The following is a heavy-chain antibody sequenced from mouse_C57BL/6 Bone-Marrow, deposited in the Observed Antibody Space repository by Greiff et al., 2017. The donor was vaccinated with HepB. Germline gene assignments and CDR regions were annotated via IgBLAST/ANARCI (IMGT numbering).Heavy chain of an antibody. CDR1: GFTFSSYG. CDR3: ARGRGTWFAY. D-gene: IGHD3-3*01. Sequence: EVKLMESGGDLVKPGGSLKLSCAASGFTFSSYGMSWVRQTPDKRLEWVATISSGGSYTYYPDSVKGRFTISRDNAKNTLYLQMSSLKSEDTAMYYCARGRGTWFAYWGQGTLVTVSA. J-gene: IGHJ3*01. V-gene: IGHV5-6*01. CDR2: ISSGGSYT.